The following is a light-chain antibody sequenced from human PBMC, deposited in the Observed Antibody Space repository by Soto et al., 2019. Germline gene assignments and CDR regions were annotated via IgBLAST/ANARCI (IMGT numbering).Light chain of an antibody. J-gene: IGKJ1*01. CDR3: QQSYSTLWT. CDR1: QSISSY. V-gene: IGKV1-39*01. CDR2: DAT. Sequence: DIQMTQSPTSLPASIGDRVTITCRASQSISSYLNWYQQKPGKAPKLLIYDATNLQSGVPSRFSGSGSGTDFTLTISSLQPEDFATYYCQQSYSTLWTFGQGTKVEIK.